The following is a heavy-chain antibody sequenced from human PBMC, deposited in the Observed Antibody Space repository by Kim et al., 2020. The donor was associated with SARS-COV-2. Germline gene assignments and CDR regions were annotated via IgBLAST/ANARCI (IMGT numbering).Heavy chain of an antibody. CDR3: ARDRPYYYGSGSPPGGYGMDV. Sequence: GGSLRLSCAASGFIFSSYAMHWVRQAPGKGLEWVAVISYDGSNKYYADSMKGRFTISRDNSKNTLYLQMNSLRAEDTAVYYCARDRPYYYGSGSPPGGYGMDVWGQGTTVTVSS. D-gene: IGHD3-10*01. CDR2: ISYDGSNK. CDR1: GFIFSSYA. V-gene: IGHV3-30*04. J-gene: IGHJ6*02.